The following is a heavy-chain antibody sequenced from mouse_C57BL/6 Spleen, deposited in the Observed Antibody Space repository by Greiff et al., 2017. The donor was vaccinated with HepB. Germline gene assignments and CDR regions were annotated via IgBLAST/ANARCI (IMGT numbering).Heavy chain of an antibody. Sequence: EVNLVESGPGMVKPSQSLSLTCTVTGYSITSGYDWHWIRHFPGNKLEWMGYISYSGSTNYNPSLKSRISITHDTSKNHFFLKLNSVTTEDTATYYCAREPYYYVSSYGYFDVWGTGTTVTVSS. J-gene: IGHJ1*03. D-gene: IGHD1-1*01. CDR1: GYSITSGYD. CDR2: ISYSGST. CDR3: AREPYYYVSSYGYFDV. V-gene: IGHV3-1*01.